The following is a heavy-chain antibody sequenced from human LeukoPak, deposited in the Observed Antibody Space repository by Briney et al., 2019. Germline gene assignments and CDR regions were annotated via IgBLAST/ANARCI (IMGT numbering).Heavy chain of an antibody. CDR2: IYYSGST. Sequence: SQTLSLTCTVSGGSINSDNYYWSWIRQPPGKGLEWIGYIYYSGSTFYNPSPQSRLTISLDTSKNQFSLNLNSVTAADTAVYYCARRTLWFGELVRAFDYWGQGTLVTVSS. J-gene: IGHJ4*02. CDR1: GGSINSDNYY. V-gene: IGHV4-30-4*01. D-gene: IGHD3-10*01. CDR3: ARRTLWFGELVRAFDY.